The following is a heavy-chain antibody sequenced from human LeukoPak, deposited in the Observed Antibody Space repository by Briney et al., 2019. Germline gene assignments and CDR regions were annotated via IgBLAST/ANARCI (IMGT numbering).Heavy chain of an antibody. CDR2: IYYSGST. V-gene: IGHV4-31*03. CDR3: ASTTYYDFWSGYFMLNY. J-gene: IGHJ4*02. CDR1: GGSISSGGYY. Sequence: SETLSLTCTVSGGSISSGGYYWSWLRQHPGKGLEWIGYIYYSGSTYYNPSLKSRVTISVDTSKNQFSLKLSSVTAADTAVYYCASTTYYDFWSGYFMLNYWGQGTLVTVSS. D-gene: IGHD3-3*01.